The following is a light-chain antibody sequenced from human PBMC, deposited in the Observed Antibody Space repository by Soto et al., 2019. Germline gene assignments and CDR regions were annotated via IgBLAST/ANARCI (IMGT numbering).Light chain of an antibody. CDR3: QQYGRSPLVT. CDR1: QSVSSSY. V-gene: IGKV3-20*01. Sequence: EIVLTQSPGTLSLSPGERATLSCRASQSVSSSYLAWYQQKPGQAPRLLFYGASSRATGIPDRFSGSGSGTDFTLTISRLEPEDFAMYYCQQYGRSPLVTFGQGTRLEIK. J-gene: IGKJ5*01. CDR2: GAS.